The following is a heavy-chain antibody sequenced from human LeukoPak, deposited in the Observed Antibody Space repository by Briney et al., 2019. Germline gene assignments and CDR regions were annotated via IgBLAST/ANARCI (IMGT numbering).Heavy chain of an antibody. Sequence: SETLSLTCAVYGGSFSGYYWSWIRQPPGKGLEWIGEINHSGSTNYNPSLKSRVTISVDTSKNQFSLKLSSVTAADTAVYYCAGLAAAGTDPVDYWGQGTLVTVSS. CDR2: INHSGST. D-gene: IGHD6-13*01. V-gene: IGHV4-34*01. CDR3: AGLAAAGTDPVDY. J-gene: IGHJ4*02. CDR1: GGSFSGYY.